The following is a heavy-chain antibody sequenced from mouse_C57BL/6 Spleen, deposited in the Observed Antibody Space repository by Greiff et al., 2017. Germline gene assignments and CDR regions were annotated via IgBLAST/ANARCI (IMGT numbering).Heavy chain of an antibody. CDR1: GYTFTDYE. V-gene: IGHV1-15*01. J-gene: IGHJ4*01. D-gene: IGHD1-1*01. CDR3: TTSYYYGSRYYAMDY. CDR2: IDPETGGT. Sequence: QVQLQQSGAELVRPGASVTLSCKASGYTFTDYEMHWVKQTPVHGLEWIGAIDPETGGTAYNQKFKGKAILTADNSSSTAYMELRSLTSEDSAVYYCTTSYYYGSRYYAMDYWGQGTSVTVSS.